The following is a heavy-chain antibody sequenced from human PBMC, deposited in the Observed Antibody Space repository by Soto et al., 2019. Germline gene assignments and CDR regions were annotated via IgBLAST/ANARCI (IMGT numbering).Heavy chain of an antibody. CDR3: ARDRGEREQRLGPNWFDP. CDR1: GYTFTSYY. CDR2: INPSGGST. D-gene: IGHD6-25*01. Sequence: QVQLVQSGAEVKKPGASVKVSCKASGYTFTSYYMHWVRQAPGQGLEWMGIINPSGGSTSNAKKFQGRVTMTRATSTRTVYMELSSLGSEDTAVYYCARDRGEREQRLGPNWFDPWGQGTLVTVSS. J-gene: IGHJ5*02. V-gene: IGHV1-46*01.